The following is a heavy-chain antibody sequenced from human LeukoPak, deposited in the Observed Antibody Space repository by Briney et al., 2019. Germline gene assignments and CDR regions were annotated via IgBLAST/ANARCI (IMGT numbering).Heavy chain of an antibody. CDR3: ARAFTYYDILTGYYDEVFDY. Sequence: AGGSLRLSCAASGFTFSSYSMNWVRQAPGKGLEWVSSISGSSSYIYYADSVKGRFTISRDNAKNSLYLQMNSLRAEDTAVYYCARAFTYYDILTGYYDEVFDYWGQGTLVTVSS. J-gene: IGHJ4*02. CDR1: GFTFSSYS. V-gene: IGHV3-21*01. CDR2: ISGSSSYI. D-gene: IGHD3-9*01.